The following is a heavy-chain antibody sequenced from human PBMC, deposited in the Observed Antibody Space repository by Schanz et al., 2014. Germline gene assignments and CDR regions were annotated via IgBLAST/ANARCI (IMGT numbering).Heavy chain of an antibody. V-gene: IGHV1-46*01. D-gene: IGHD3-10*01. CDR2: INPSGGST. CDR1: GYTFTSDS. Sequence: QVQLVQSGDEVKKPGASVKVSCKASGYTFTSDSMHWVRQAPGQGLEWMGMINPSGGSTTYAQKFQGRVTMTRDTSTSTVYMELRNLRSDDTAVYYCARAKRFGDMDVWGQGTTVTVSS. CDR3: ARAKRFGDMDV. J-gene: IGHJ6*02.